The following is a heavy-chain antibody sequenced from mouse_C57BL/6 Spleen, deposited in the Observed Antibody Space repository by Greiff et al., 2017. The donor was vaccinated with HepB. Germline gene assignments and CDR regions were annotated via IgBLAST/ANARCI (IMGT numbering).Heavy chain of an antibody. CDR2: IDPSDSYT. V-gene: IGHV1-59*01. D-gene: IGHD2-4*01. CDR3: AVMITRAWFAY. J-gene: IGHJ3*01. CDR1: GYTFTSYW. Sequence: VQLQQPGAELVRPGTSVKLSCKASGYTFTSYWMHWVKQRPGQGLEWIGVIDPSDSYTNYNQKFKGKATLTVDTSSSTAYMQLSSLTSEDSAVYYCAVMITRAWFAYWGQVTLVTVSA.